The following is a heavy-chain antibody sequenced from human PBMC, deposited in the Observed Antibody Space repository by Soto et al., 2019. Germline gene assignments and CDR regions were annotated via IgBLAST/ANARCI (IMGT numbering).Heavy chain of an antibody. V-gene: IGHV4-39*01. CDR1: GGSISTSTNS. CDR2: IYYSGST. Sequence: SETLSLTCTVSGGSISTSTNSWGWIRQPPGKGLEWIGSIYYSGSTYHNPSLKSRVTISKDTSKTQFSLKLKSLTATDTAVYVCARADTAMDPPGSWGQGILVTGSS. J-gene: IGHJ5*02. D-gene: IGHD5-18*01. CDR3: ARADTAMDPPGS.